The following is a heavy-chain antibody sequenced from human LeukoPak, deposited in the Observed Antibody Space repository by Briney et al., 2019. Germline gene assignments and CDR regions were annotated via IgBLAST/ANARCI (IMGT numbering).Heavy chain of an antibody. CDR2: ISGYNGKT. CDR3: ARDLAVVTAFGQHAFDI. J-gene: IGHJ3*02. D-gene: IGHD2-21*02. Sequence: GASVKVSCKASGYTFTSYGITWVRQAPGQGLEWMGWISGYNGKTYYAQKLQGRVTMTTDTSTSTAYMELRSLRSDDTAVYYCARDLAVVTAFGQHAFDIWGQGTMVTISS. CDR1: GYTFTSYG. V-gene: IGHV1-18*01.